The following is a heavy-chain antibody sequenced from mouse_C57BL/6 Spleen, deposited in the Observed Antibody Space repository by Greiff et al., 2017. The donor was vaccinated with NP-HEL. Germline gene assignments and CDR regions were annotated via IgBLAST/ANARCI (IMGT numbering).Heavy chain of an antibody. CDR3: ARGGDYGSSYPLDAMDY. V-gene: IGHV1-26*01. CDR1: GYTFTDYY. CDR2: INPNNGGT. D-gene: IGHD1-1*01. Sequence: VQLQQSGPELVKPGASVKISCKASGYTFTDYYMNWVKQSPGQSLEWIGDINPNNGGTSYNQKFKGKATLTVDKSSSTAYMELRSRTSEDSAVYYCARGGDYGSSYPLDAMDYWGQGTSVTVSS. J-gene: IGHJ4*01.